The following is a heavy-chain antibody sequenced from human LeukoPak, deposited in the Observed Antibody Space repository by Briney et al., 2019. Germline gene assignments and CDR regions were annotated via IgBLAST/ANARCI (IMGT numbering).Heavy chain of an antibody. CDR1: GFTFSSYD. V-gene: IGHV3-13*03. CDR2: IGTAGDT. J-gene: IGHJ3*01. CDR3: AREGLGEFADV. D-gene: IGHD3-16*01. Sequence: GGSLRLSCAACGFTFSSYDMHWVRQATGKGLEWVSAIGTAGDTYYPGSVKGQFTISRENDKNSFYLQMNDLKVEDTAVYYCAREGLGEFADVWGQGTMVTVSS.